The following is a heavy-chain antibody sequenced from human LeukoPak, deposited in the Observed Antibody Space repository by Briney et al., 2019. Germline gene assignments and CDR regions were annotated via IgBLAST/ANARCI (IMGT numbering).Heavy chain of an antibody. D-gene: IGHD3-16*02. J-gene: IGHJ4*02. CDR2: IYYSGST. CDR1: GGSISSYY. V-gene: IGHV4-59*01. CDR3: ARLKGGGSYRNFDY. Sequence: KPSETLSLTCTVSGGSISSYYLNWIRQPPGKGLGWVGYIYYSGSTNYNPSLKSRVTISVDTSKNQFYLSLSSVTAAATAVYYCARLKGGGSYRNFDYWGQGTLVTVSS.